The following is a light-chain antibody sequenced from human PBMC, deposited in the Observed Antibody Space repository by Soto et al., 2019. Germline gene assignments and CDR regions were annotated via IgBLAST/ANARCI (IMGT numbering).Light chain of an antibody. CDR2: DVS. CDR3: NSWTSGNPLEV. Sequence: QSALTQPASVSGSPGQSITISCTGGSSDVGGYDYVSWYQHHPGKPPKLLIYDVSNRPSGVSDRFSGSKSGNTASLTISGLQTEDEGDYYCNSWTSGNPLEVFGTGTKVT. CDR1: SSDVGGYDY. J-gene: IGLJ1*01. V-gene: IGLV2-14*03.